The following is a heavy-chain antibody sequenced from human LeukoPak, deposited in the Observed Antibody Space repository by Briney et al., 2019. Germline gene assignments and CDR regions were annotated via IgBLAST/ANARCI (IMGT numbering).Heavy chain of an antibody. CDR2: TYYRSKWKT. D-gene: IGHD3-22*01. CDR3: ARGNYYDSSGYYYRAQTFDY. J-gene: IGHJ4*02. V-gene: IGHV6-1*01. Sequence: SQTLSLTCAISGDSVSSNSAAWNWIRQSPSRGLEWLGRTYYRSKWKTDFAVSVSSRIVINPDTSKNQFSLQLKSVTPEDTAVYYCARGNYYDSSGYYYRAQTFDYWGQGTLVTVSS. CDR1: GDSVSSNSAA.